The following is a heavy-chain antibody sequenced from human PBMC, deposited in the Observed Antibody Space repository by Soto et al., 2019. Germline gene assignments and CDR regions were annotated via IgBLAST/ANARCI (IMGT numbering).Heavy chain of an antibody. J-gene: IGHJ6*02. CDR3: ARDSLGYCISTSCPQDDYYYYGMDV. Sequence: ASVNASCKAAGYTFTSYGISWVRQAPGQGLEWMGIINPSGGSTSYAQKFQGRVTMTRDTSTSTVYMELSSLRSEDTAVYYCARDSLGYCISTSCPQDDYYYYGMDVWGQGTTLTVSS. D-gene: IGHD2-2*01. CDR2: INPSGGST. V-gene: IGHV1-46*01. CDR1: GYTFTSYG.